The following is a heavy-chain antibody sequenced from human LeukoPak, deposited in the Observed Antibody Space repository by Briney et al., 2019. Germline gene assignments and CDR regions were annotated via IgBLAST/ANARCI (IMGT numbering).Heavy chain of an antibody. J-gene: IGHJ5*02. Sequence: PGGSLRLSCAASGFTLSTFDMNWVRQAPGKGLEWVSSISTSSRYIYYRDSVKGRFTISRDDAKNSLYLQMNSLTVEDTAVYYCARADCSGSTCYLRYSWFDPWGQGTLVTVSS. CDR1: GFTLSTFD. D-gene: IGHD2-2*01. CDR2: ISTSSRYI. CDR3: ARADCSGSTCYLRYSWFDP. V-gene: IGHV3-21*06.